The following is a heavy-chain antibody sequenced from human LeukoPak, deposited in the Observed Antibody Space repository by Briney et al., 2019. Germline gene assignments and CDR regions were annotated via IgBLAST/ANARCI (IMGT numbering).Heavy chain of an antibody. CDR1: GGSISSSSYY. Sequence: SETLSLTCTVSGGSISSSSYYWGWIRQPPGKGLEWIGSIYYSGSTYYNPSLKSRVTMSVDTSKNHFSLKLSSVTAADTAVYFCAREGRMSMGIEYWGQGTLVTVSS. V-gene: IGHV4-39*02. CDR3: AREGRMSMGIEY. J-gene: IGHJ4*02. CDR2: IYYSGST. D-gene: IGHD4/OR15-4a*01.